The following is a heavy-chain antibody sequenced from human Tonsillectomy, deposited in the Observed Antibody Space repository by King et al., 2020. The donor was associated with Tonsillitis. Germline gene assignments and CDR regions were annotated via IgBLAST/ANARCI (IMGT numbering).Heavy chain of an antibody. Sequence: VQLVESGGGVVQPGRSLRLSCVASGFTFSSYGVHWVRQAPGRGLEWVAVISYDESREHYLDSVKGRFTISSDNSKNTLYLQMNSLRVEDTAVYYCARESVYSSGWEIDSWGQGTLVTVSS. J-gene: IGHJ4*02. CDR3: ARESVYSSGWEIDS. V-gene: IGHV3-30*19. CDR1: GFTFSSYG. D-gene: IGHD6-19*01. CDR2: ISYDESRE.